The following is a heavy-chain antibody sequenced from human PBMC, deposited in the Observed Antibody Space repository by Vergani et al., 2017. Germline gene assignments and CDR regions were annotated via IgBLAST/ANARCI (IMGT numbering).Heavy chain of an antibody. V-gene: IGHV1-8*01. J-gene: IGHJ3*02. CDR1: GYTFTSYD. D-gene: IGHD2-2*01. CDR2: MNPNSGNT. Sequence: QVQLVQSGAEVKKPGASVKVSCKSSGYTFTSYDINWVRQATGQGLEWMGWMNPNSGNTGYAQKFQGSVTMTRNTSISTAYMELSSLRSEDTAVYYCARATLPMPPMARADAFDIWGEGTMVTVSS. CDR3: ARATLPMPPMARADAFDI.